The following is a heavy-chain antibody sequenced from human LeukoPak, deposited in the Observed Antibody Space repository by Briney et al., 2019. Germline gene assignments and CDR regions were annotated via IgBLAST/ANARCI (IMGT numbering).Heavy chain of an antibody. V-gene: IGHV3-9*01. CDR1: RFTFSSYT. CDR2: ISWNSGSI. J-gene: IGHJ4*02. D-gene: IGHD4-17*01. CDR3: AKGTRTTVTTLDY. Sequence: GGSLRLSCSASRFTFSSYTMNWVRQAPGKGLEWVSGISWNSGSIGYADSVKGRFTISRDNAKNSLYVQMNSLRAEDTALYYCAKGTRTTVTTLDYWGLGTLVTVSS.